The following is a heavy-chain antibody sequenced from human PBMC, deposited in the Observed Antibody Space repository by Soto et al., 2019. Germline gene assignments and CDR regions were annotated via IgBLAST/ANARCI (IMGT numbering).Heavy chain of an antibody. Sequence: QVQLVQSGAEVKKPGASVKVSCKASGYTSTSYDINWVRQATGQGLEWMGWMNPNSGNTGYAQKFQGRVTMTRSTSISTAYMELSSLTSEDTAVYYCATYPYMVLDAFDIWGQGTKVTVSS. CDR2: MNPNSGNT. D-gene: IGHD2-8*01. V-gene: IGHV1-8*01. CDR1: GYTSTSYD. J-gene: IGHJ3*02. CDR3: ATYPYMVLDAFDI.